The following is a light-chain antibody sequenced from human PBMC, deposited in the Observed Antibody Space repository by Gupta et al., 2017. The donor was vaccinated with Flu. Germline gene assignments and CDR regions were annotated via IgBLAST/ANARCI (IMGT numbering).Light chain of an antibody. CDR3: CSYAGSYTFM. V-gene: IGLV2-11*01. J-gene: IGLJ3*02. Sequence: QSALTQPRSVSGSPGQSVTISCTGTSSDVGGYNYLCWYQQHPGKAPRLIIYDVRRRPSGVPNRVSGSKSGSKAFLTISGLQAEDEAYDYCCSYAGSYTFMFGGGTKLTVL. CDR2: DVR. CDR1: SSDVGGYNY.